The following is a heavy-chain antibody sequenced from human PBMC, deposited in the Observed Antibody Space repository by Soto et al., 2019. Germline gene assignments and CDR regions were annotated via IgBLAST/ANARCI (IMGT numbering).Heavy chain of an antibody. D-gene: IGHD3-3*01. CDR2: ISGSGGST. Sequence: GGSLRLCSAASGFTFSSYAMSWVRQAPGKGLEWVSAISGSGGSTYYADSVKGRFTISRDNSKNTLYLQMNSLRAEDTAVYYCAKESTWNYDPDPWGQGTLVTVSS. CDR1: GFTFSSYA. CDR3: AKESTWNYDPDP. J-gene: IGHJ5*02. V-gene: IGHV3-23*01.